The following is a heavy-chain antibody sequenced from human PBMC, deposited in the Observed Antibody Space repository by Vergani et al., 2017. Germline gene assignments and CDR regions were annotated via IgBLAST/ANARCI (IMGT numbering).Heavy chain of an antibody. Sequence: QVQLQESGPGLVKPSQTLSLTCTVSGGSISSGGYYWSWIRQHPGKGLEWIGYIYYSGSTYYNPSLKSRVTISVDTSKNQFSLKLSSVTAAATAVYYCARVNCSSTSCYYYYYYGMDVWGQGTTVTVSS. J-gene: IGHJ6*02. CDR2: IYYSGST. CDR1: GGSISSGGYY. CDR3: ARVNCSSTSCYYYYYYGMDV. D-gene: IGHD2-2*01. V-gene: IGHV4-31*03.